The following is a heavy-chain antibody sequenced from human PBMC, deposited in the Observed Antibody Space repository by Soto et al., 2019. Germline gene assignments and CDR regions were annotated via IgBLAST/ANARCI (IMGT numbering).Heavy chain of an antibody. Sequence: ASVKVSCKASGYTFTSYYMHWVRQAPGQGLEWMGIIDPSGGSTSYAQKFQGRVTMTTDTSTSTVYMELSSLRSEDTAVYYCARLRIASQNYYGMDVWGQGTTVTVSS. V-gene: IGHV1-46*01. CDR3: ARLRIASQNYYGMDV. J-gene: IGHJ6*02. CDR1: GYTFTSYY. CDR2: IDPSGGST.